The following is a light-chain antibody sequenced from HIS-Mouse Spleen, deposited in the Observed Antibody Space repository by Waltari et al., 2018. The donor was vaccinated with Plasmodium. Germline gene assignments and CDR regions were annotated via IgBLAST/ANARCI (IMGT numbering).Light chain of an antibody. J-gene: IGLJ3*02. CDR2: EDN. Sequence: NFMLTQPHSVSESPGKTVTISCTRSSGSSASNYVQWYQQRPGSAPTTVIYEDNQKPSGVPDRCPGSIDSSSNSASLTISGLKTEDEADYYCQSYDSSNQVFGGGTKLTVL. CDR3: QSYDSSNQV. CDR1: SGSSASNY. V-gene: IGLV6-57*04.